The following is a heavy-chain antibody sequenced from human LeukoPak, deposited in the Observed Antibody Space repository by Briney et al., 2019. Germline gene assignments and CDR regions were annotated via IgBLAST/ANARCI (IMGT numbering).Heavy chain of an antibody. CDR3: ARDGHMVRGVMAFFYYYYYMDV. D-gene: IGHD3-10*01. J-gene: IGHJ6*03. CDR1: GYSLTNYV. V-gene: IGHV1-3*02. Sequence: HGASVKVSCKSSGYSLTNYVMHWVRQAPGQRLECMGWSNAGNGNTKYSQEFQGRVIITRDTSARIAYIELRSLISEDMAVYHCARDGHMVRGVMAFFYYYYYMDVWGKGTTVTISS. CDR2: SNAGNGNT.